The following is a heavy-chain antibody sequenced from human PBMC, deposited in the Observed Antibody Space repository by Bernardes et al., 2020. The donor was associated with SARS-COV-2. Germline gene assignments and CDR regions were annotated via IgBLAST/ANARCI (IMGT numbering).Heavy chain of an antibody. D-gene: IGHD3-22*01. CDR1: GYTFTSHG. CDR3: ARDVRERYYYDSSGYYLGALDY. Sequence: ASVNVSCMASGYTFTSHGISWVRQAPGQGLEWMGWISAYHGNTNYAQKFQGRVTMTTDTSTSTAYMELRSLRSDDTAVYYCARDVRERYYYDSSGYYLGALDYWGQGTLVTVSS. J-gene: IGHJ4*02. CDR2: ISAYHGNT. V-gene: IGHV1-18*01.